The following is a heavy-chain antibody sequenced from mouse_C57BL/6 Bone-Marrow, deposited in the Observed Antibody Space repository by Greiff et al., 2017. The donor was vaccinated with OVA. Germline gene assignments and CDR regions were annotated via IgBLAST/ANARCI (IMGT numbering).Heavy chain of an antibody. CDR2: ISGGGGNT. CDR1: GFTFSSYT. V-gene: IGHV5-9*04. J-gene: IGHJ2*01. CDR3: ARDGYYPYYFDY. Sequence: EVKLVESGGGLVKPGGSLKLSCAASGFTFSSYTMSWVRQTPEKRLEWVATISGGGGNTYYPDSVKGRFTISRDNAKNTLYLQMSSLRSEDTAVYYCARDGYYPYYFDYWGQGTTLTVSS. D-gene: IGHD2-3*01.